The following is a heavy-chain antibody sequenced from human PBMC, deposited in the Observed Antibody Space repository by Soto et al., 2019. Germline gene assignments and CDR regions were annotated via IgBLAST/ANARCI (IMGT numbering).Heavy chain of an antibody. D-gene: IGHD6-6*01. Sequence: EVQLLESGGGLVQPGGSLRLSCAASGFTFSSYGMSWVRQAPGKGLEWVSAIVGNGGSTYYADSVKGRFTISRDNSKNTLYLPMNSLRAEDTAVYYCAKGPVRLDYWGQGTLVTVSS. J-gene: IGHJ4*02. V-gene: IGHV3-23*01. CDR1: GFTFSSYG. CDR2: IVGNGGST. CDR3: AKGPVRLDY.